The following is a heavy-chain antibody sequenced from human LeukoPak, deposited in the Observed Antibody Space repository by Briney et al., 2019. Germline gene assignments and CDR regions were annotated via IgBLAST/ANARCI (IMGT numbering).Heavy chain of an antibody. J-gene: IGHJ4*02. CDR1: GGSISTHF. CDR3: ARGGYYDSMIY. Sequence: SETLSLTCSVSGGSISTHFWSWIRRPPGNGLEWIGYVHSDGRTNYNPSLKSRVTMSVDTSKNQFSLKLSSVTAADTAIYYCARGGYYDSMIYWGQGTLVTVSS. D-gene: IGHD3-22*01. V-gene: IGHV4-59*11. CDR2: VHSDGRT.